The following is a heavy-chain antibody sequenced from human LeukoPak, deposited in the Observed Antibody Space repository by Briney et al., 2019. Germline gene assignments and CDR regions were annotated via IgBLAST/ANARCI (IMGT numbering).Heavy chain of an antibody. CDR1: GFNFFNYN. D-gene: IGHD2-15*01. J-gene: IGHJ4*02. CDR2: ISSTGSTI. V-gene: IGHV3-48*03. CDR3: ARPRSGGTWFFDY. Sequence: GGSLRLSCTTSGFNFFNYNMNWVRQAPGKGLEWISHISSTGSTIKYADSVKGRFTISRDNAKNSLHLQMNSLRVEDTAVYYCARPRSGGTWFFDYWGQGTLVTVSS.